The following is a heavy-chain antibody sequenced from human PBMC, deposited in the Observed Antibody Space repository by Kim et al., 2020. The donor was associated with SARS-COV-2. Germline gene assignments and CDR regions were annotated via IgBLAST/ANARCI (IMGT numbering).Heavy chain of an antibody. CDR2: IFYRGTT. Sequence: SETLSLTCSVSGGSIVSSYYYLGWIRQPPGKGLEWIGSIFYRGTTYYKPSLKSRVTISVDSSKNQFSLKLNSVTPADTAIYYCSMLKVTHHYFDYWGQGTLVPVSS. V-gene: IGHV4-39*01. CDR3: SMLKVTHHYFDY. J-gene: IGHJ4*02. D-gene: IGHD2-21*02. CDR1: GGSIVSSYYY.